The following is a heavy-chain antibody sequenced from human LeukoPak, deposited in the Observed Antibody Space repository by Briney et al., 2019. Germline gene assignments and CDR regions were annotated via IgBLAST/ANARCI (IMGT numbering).Heavy chain of an antibody. CDR1: GYRFTGYY. CDR2: INPDSGGT. CDR3: ARRGYDSSGFYHLDY. V-gene: IGHV1-2*02. Sequence: GASVKVSCKASGYRFTGYYIHWVRQAPGQGLEWMGWINPDSGGTKYAQRFQGRVTMTRDTSISTAYMELNRLTSDDTAVYYCARRGYDSSGFYHLDYWGQGTLVTVSS. D-gene: IGHD3-22*01. J-gene: IGHJ4*02.